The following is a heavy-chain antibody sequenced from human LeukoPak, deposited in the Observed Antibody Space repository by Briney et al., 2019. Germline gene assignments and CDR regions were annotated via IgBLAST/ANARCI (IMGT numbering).Heavy chain of an antibody. CDR3: ARGGYDYGEDAFDI. D-gene: IGHD3-22*01. J-gene: IGHJ3*02. CDR1: GGSISSYY. V-gene: IGHV4-4*07. CDR2: IYTSGST. Sequence: SETLSLTCTVSGGSISSYYWSWIRQPAGKGLEWIGRIYTSGSTNYNPSLKSRVTMSVDTSKNQFSLKLSSVTAADTAVYYCARGGYDYGEDAFDIWGQGTMVTVSS.